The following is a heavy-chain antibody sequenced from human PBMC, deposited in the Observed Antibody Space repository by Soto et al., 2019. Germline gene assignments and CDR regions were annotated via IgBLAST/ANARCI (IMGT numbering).Heavy chain of an antibody. J-gene: IGHJ4*02. V-gene: IGHV4-39*01. CDR2: IYCSGST. CDR3: ARHNSNYYFDY. CDR1: GGSISSSSYY. Sequence: PSETLSLTCTVSGGSISSSSYYWGWIRQPPGKGLEWIGSIYCSGSTYYNPSLKSRVTISVDTSKNQFSLKLSSVTAADTAVYYCARHNSNYYFDYWGQGTLVTVS. D-gene: IGHD4-4*01.